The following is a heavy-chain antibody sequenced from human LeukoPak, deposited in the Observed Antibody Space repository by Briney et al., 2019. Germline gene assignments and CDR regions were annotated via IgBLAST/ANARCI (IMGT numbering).Heavy chain of an antibody. CDR3: ARERVPAAMDGLNWFAP. J-gene: IGHJ5*02. CDR2: ISAYNGNT. Sequence: VASVKVSCKASGYTFTSYGISWVRQAPGQGLEWMGWISAYNGNTNYAQKLQGGVTMTTDTSQSTAYMELRSLRSDDTAVYYCARERVPAAMDGLNWFAPWGQGTLVTVSS. D-gene: IGHD2-2*01. CDR1: GYTFTSYG. V-gene: IGHV1-18*01.